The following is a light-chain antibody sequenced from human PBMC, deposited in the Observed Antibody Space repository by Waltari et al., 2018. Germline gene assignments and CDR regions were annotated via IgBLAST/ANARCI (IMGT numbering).Light chain of an antibody. CDR2: CAS. CDR3: HQYYSPPPYT. Sequence: DIVMTQSTDSLAVSVGERATINCKSSQSVLKSTNNKKHLAWYQQKAGQPPKLLIYCASTRESWVPDRFSGSATGTDFTLTISSLQAEDVSVYYCHQYYSPPPYTFGQGTKLEIK. CDR1: QSVLKSTNNKKH. V-gene: IGKV4-1*01. J-gene: IGKJ2*01.